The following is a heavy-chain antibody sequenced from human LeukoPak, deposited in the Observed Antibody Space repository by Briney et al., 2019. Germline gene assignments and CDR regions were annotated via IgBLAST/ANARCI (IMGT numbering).Heavy chain of an antibody. J-gene: IGHJ4*02. CDR2: IYHSGSP. D-gene: IGHD1-1*01. CDR1: GGSISSNNW. Sequence: PSGTLSLTCAVSGGSISSNNWWGWVRQPPGKGLEWIGEIYHSGSPNYNPSLKSRVTISVDKSRNHFSLNLSSVTAADTAVYYCARVDINNWHSCDYWGQGTLVTVSS. V-gene: IGHV4-4*02. CDR3: ARVDINNWHSCDY.